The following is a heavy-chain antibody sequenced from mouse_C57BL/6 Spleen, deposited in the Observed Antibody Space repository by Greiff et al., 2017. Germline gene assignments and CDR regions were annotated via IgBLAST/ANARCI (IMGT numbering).Heavy chain of an antibody. CDR2: IHPNSGST. CDR1: GYTFTSYW. D-gene: IGHD1-1*01. J-gene: IGHJ2*01. Sequence: QVQLKQPGAELVKPGASVKLSCKASGYTFTSYWMHWVKQRPGQGLEWIGMIHPNSGSTNYNEKFKSKATLTVDKSSSTAYMQLSSLTSEDSAVYYCAREVGYYGSRSVDYWGQGTTLTVSS. CDR3: AREVGYYGSRSVDY. V-gene: IGHV1-64*01.